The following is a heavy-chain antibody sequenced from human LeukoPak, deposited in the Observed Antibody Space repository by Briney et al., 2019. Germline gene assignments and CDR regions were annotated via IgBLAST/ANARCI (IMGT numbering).Heavy chain of an antibody. V-gene: IGHV3-30*02. D-gene: IGHD3-10*01. CDR3: AKEEGTKGSNYYYYYMDV. CDR1: GFAFSSYG. CDR2: IHYDSSTE. J-gene: IGHJ6*03. Sequence: GGSLRLSCAASGFAFSSYGMHWVRQAPGKGLEWVAYIHYDSSTEDYADSVKGRFTISRDNAKNSLYLQMNSLRAEDTALYYCAKEEGTKGSNYYYYYMDVWGKGTTVTISS.